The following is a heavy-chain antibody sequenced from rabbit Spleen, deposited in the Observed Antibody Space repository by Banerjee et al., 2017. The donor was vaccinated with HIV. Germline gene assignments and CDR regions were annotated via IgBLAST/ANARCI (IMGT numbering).Heavy chain of an antibody. CDR2: IAGSSSGFT. Sequence: QEQLVESGGGLVKPEGSLTLTCKASAFSFSDRDVMCWVRQAPGKGLEWISCIAGSSSGFTYSATWAKGRFTCSKTSSTTVTLQMTSLTVADTATYFCARDLTGVIGWNFGWWGPGTLVTVS. CDR3: ARDLTGVIGWNFGW. D-gene: IGHD1-1*01. CDR1: AFSFSDRDV. J-gene: IGHJ4*01. V-gene: IGHV1S45*01.